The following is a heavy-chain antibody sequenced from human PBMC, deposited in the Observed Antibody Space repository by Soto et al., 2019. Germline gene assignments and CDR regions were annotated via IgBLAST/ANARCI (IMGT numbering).Heavy chain of an antibody. CDR1: GFTFSNYA. CDR3: TKDQGYGDYDIYS. CDR2: ISGSGANT. D-gene: IGHD4-17*01. V-gene: IGHV3-23*01. Sequence: GGSLRLSCAASGFTFSNYAMSWVRQAPGTGLGWVSAISGSGANTYYAESVKGRFTISRDDSTNTLYLQMNSLRAEDTAVYYCTKDQGYGDYDIYSWGQGTLVTVSS. J-gene: IGHJ4*02.